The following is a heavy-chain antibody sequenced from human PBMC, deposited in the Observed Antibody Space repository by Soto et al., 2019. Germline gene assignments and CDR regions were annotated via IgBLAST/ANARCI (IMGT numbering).Heavy chain of an antibody. Sequence: VASVKVSFAASGDTCTRYYLPWVRQAPGQGLEWMGWINPNSGGTNYAQKFRGRVTMTRDTSISTAYMELSRLRSDDTAVYYCARGGSGLSWGQGTLVTGSS. V-gene: IGHV1-2*02. CDR2: INPNSGGT. CDR3: ARGGSGLS. D-gene: IGHD3-10*01. J-gene: IGHJ4*02. CDR1: GDTCTRYY.